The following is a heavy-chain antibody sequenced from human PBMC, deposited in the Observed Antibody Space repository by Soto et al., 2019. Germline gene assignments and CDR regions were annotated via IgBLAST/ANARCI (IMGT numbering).Heavy chain of an antibody. V-gene: IGHV3-74*01. J-gene: IGHJ4*02. Sequence: GGSLRLSCAASGFTFNSYWMHWVRQAPGKGLMWVSRITGDGSSTHYAGSVKGRFSISRDNAKNTLYLQMNNLRAEDTAVYYCAKGELDDFWSGYYPSYFDYWGQGTLVTVSS. D-gene: IGHD3-3*01. CDR2: ITGDGSST. CDR1: GFTFNSYW. CDR3: AKGELDDFWSGYYPSYFDY.